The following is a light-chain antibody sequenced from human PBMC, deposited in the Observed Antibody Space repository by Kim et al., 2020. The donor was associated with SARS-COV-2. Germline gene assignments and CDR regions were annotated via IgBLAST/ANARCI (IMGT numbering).Light chain of an antibody. CDR2: HDS. Sequence: VCPGPAATLRCFGHKWGDKYARWYKQKPGQSPVLVIYHDSKRTPGIPELFSGSNSGNTATLTISGTQAMDEADYYCQAWDSSTIYVFGTGTKVTVL. CDR3: QAWDSSTIYV. V-gene: IGLV3-1*01. J-gene: IGLJ1*01. CDR1: KWGDKY.